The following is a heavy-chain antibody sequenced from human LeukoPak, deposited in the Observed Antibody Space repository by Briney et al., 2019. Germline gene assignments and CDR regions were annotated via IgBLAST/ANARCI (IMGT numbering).Heavy chain of an antibody. V-gene: IGHV3-33*06. J-gene: IGHJ4*02. D-gene: IGHD2-2*01. CDR2: IWYDGSNK. CDR1: GFTFSSYG. Sequence: GRSLRLSCAASGFTFSSYGMHWVRQAPGKGLEWVAVIWYDGSNKYYADSVKGRFTISRDNSKNTLYLQMNSLRAEDTAVYHCAKDLDCTSTSCYHPLFDYWGQGTLVTVSS. CDR3: AKDLDCTSTSCYHPLFDY.